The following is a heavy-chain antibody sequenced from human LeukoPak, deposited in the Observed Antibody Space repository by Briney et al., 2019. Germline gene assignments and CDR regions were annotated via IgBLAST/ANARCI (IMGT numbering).Heavy chain of an antibody. CDR2: ISNNGGYT. V-gene: IGHV3-23*01. CDR3: AKIRGSGSYWTFDY. D-gene: IGHD1-26*01. Sequence: GGSLRLSCAASGFTFSSSAMSWVRQAPGKGLEWVSAISNNGGYTYYADSVQGRFTISRDNSKSTLCLQMNSLRAEDTAVYYCAKIRGSGSYWTFDYWGQGTLVTVSS. CDR1: GFTFSSSA. J-gene: IGHJ4*02.